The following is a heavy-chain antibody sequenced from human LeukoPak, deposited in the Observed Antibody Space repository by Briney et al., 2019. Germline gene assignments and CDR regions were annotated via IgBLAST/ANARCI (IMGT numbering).Heavy chain of an antibody. D-gene: IGHD1-26*01. Sequence: ASVKVSCKASGYTFTSYDINRVRQATGQGFEWMGWMNPNSGNTGYAQKFQGRVTMTRNTSISTAYMELSSLRSEDTAVYYCARAYSGSYNAGGYWGQGTLVTVSS. J-gene: IGHJ4*02. CDR1: GYTFTSYD. CDR2: MNPNSGNT. V-gene: IGHV1-8*01. CDR3: ARAYSGSYNAGGY.